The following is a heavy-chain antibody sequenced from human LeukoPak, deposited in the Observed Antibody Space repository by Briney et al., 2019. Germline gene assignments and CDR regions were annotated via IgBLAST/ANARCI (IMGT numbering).Heavy chain of an antibody. D-gene: IGHD1-26*01. V-gene: IGHV3-23*01. CDR3: AKDRGSYQTHDLDY. J-gene: IGHJ4*02. CDR2: ISGSGGST. CDR1: GFTFSSYA. Sequence: GGSLRLSCAASGFTFSSYAMSWVRQAPGKGLEWVSAISGSGGSTYYADSVKGRFTISRDNSKNTLYLQMNSLRAEDTAVYYCAKDRGSYQTHDLDYWGQGTLVTVPS.